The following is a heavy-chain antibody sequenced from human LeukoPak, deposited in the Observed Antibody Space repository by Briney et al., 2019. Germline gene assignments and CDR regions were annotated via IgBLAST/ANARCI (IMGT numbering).Heavy chain of an antibody. V-gene: IGHV4-38-2*02. J-gene: IGHJ4*02. D-gene: IGHD5-24*01. Sequence: SETLSLTCIVSDYSISSGYYWDWIRQPPGKGLEWIGSIYHSGRTYYNPSLKSRVTISVDTPKNQSSLKLDSVTAADTAVYFCARGPADYNKLKPGDRDGYNYKSKRTPFDYWGQGTLVTVSS. CDR3: ARGPADYNKLKPGDRDGYNYKSKRTPFDY. CDR1: DYSISSGYY. CDR2: IYHSGRT.